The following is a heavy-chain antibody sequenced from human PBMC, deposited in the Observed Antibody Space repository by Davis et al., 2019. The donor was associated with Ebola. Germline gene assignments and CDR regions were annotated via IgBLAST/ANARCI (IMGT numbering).Heavy chain of an antibody. CDR2: INPSGGST. CDR3: AREDSSGWLDY. CDR1: GYTFTSYY. V-gene: IGHV1-46*01. J-gene: IGHJ4*02. Sequence: ASVKVSCKASGYTFTSYYMHWVRQAPGQGLEWMGIINPSGGSTSYAQKFQGRVTMTRDTSTSTVYMELRSLRSDDTAVYYCAREDSSGWLDYWGQETLVTVSS. D-gene: IGHD6-19*01.